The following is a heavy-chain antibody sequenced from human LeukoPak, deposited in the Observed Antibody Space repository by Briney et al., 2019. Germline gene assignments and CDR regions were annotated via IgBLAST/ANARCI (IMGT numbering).Heavy chain of an antibody. J-gene: IGHJ6*03. CDR2: IYYSGST. Sequence: PSETLSLTCTVSGGSISSYYWSWIRQPPGKGLEWIGHIYYSGSTNYNPSLKSRVTISVDTSKNQFSLKLGSVTAADTAVYYCARGRWLYTSDYYYYYMDVWGKGTTVTISS. D-gene: IGHD5-24*01. V-gene: IGHV4-59*01. CDR1: GGSISSYY. CDR3: ARGRWLYTSDYYYYYMDV.